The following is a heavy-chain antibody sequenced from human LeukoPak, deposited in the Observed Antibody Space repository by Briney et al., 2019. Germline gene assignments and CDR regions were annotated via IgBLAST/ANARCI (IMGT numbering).Heavy chain of an antibody. J-gene: IGHJ6*02. V-gene: IGHV1-69*06. D-gene: IGHD3-9*01. CDR2: IIPIFGTA. CDR3: ARVSDNYYYYGMDV. CDR1: GGTFSSYA. Sequence: SVKASCKASGGTFSSYAISWVRQAPGQGLEWMGGIIPIFGTANYAQKFQGRVTITADKSTSTAYMELSSLRSEDTAVYYCARVSDNYYYYGMDVWGQGTTVTVSS.